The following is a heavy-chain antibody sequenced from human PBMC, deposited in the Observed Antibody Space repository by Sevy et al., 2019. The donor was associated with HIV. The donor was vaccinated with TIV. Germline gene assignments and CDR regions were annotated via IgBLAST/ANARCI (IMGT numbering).Heavy chain of an antibody. Sequence: GGSLRLSCAVSGVTFSNAWMHWVRQAPGKGLEWVGRIKSDTDGVTTDYAAPGKGRFTILRDDSKDTLYLQMNSLKTEDTAVYYCATAYDSSGYNRLTWVLGPWGQGTLVTVSS. J-gene: IGHJ5*02. CDR2: IKSDTDGVTT. D-gene: IGHD3-22*01. CDR3: ATAYDSSGYNRLTWVLGP. CDR1: GVTFSNAW. V-gene: IGHV3-15*07.